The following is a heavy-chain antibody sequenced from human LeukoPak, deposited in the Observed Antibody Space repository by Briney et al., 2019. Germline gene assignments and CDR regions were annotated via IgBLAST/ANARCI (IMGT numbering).Heavy chain of an antibody. CDR2: INHSGST. J-gene: IGHJ4*02. CDR1: GGSFSGYY. CDR3: ARGRRWNSYGIDY. Sequence: PSETLSLTCAVYGGSFSGYYWSWIRQPPGKGLEWIGEINHSGSTNYNPSLRSRVTISVDTSKNQFSLKLSSVTAADTAVYYCARGRRWNSYGIDYWGQGTLVTVSS. D-gene: IGHD5-18*01. V-gene: IGHV4-34*01.